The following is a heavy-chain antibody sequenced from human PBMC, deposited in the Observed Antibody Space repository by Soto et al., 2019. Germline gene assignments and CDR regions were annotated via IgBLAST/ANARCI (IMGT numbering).Heavy chain of an antibody. V-gene: IGHV6-1*01. CDR1: GDSVSSNSAA. CDR3: ARERDSSGWWGGYYYYYMDV. CDR2: TYYRSKWYN. D-gene: IGHD6-19*01. Sequence: QVQLQQSGPGLVKPSQTLSLTCAISGDSVSSNSAAWNWIRQSPSRGLEWLGRTYYRSKWYNDYAVSVKSRITINPDTSKNQFSLQLNSVTPEDTAVYYCARERDSSGWWGGYYYYYMDVWGKGTTVTVSS. J-gene: IGHJ6*03.